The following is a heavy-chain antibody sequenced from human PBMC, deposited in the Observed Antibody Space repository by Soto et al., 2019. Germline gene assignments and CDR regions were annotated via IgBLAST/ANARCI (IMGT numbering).Heavy chain of an antibody. CDR3: AHSSYYGSESLDY. CDR1: GFSLSTSGVG. V-gene: IGHV2-5*02. Sequence: QITLKESGPTLVKPTQTLTLTCTFSGFSLSTSGVGVGWIRQPPGKALECLALIYWDDDKRYSSSLQSRLTLTKATTKNQVVIIMTNMDPVDTATYSCAHSSYYGSESLDYWGQGTLVTVSS. D-gene: IGHD3-10*01. CDR2: IYWDDDK. J-gene: IGHJ4*02.